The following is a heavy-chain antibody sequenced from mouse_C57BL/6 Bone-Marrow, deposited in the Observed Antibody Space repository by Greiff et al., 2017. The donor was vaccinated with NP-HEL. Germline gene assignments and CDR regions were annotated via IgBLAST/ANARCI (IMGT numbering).Heavy chain of an antibody. Sequence: QVQLKQSGAELVRPGASVKMSCKASGYTFTSYNMHWVKQTPRQGLEWIGAIYPGNGDTSYNQKFKGKATLTVDKSSSTAYMQLSSLTSEDSAVYFCASENYGSSYTGGDYWGQGTTLTVSS. J-gene: IGHJ2*01. CDR2: IYPGNGDT. CDR3: ASENYGSSYTGGDY. V-gene: IGHV1-12*01. CDR1: GYTFTSYN. D-gene: IGHD1-1*01.